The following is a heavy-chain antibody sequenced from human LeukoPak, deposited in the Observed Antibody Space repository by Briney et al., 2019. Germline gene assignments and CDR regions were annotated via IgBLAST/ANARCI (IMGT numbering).Heavy chain of an antibody. J-gene: IGHJ6*03. CDR2: INPSGGST. V-gene: IGHV1-46*01. D-gene: IGHD2-15*01. CDR3: ARAGDIHYMDV. Sequence: ASVKVSCKASGYTFTGYYMHWVRQAPGQGLEWMGIINPSGGSTSYAQKFQGRVTMTRDMSTSTVYMELSSLRSEDTAVYYCARAGDIHYMDVWGKGTTVTVSS. CDR1: GYTFTGYY.